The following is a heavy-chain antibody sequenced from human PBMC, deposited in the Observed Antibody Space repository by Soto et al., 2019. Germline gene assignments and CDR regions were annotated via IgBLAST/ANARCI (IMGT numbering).Heavy chain of an antibody. CDR3: ATSRINMVRGVFYYGLAV. CDR2: VNPSSGNT. Sequence: QEQLEQSGAEVKKPGASVKVSCKASGYSFTKYDFTWVRQAPGQGLEWLGWVNPSSGNTENAQNFQGRVTLTVNTSTSTSFMELSSLRAGDTAIYYCATSRINMVRGVFYYGLAVLGHGTTVTVTS. CDR1: GYSFTKYD. D-gene: IGHD3-10*01. J-gene: IGHJ6*02. V-gene: IGHV1-8*01.